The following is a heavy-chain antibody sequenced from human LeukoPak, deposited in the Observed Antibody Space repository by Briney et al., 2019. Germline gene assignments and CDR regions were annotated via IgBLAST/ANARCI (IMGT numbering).Heavy chain of an antibody. V-gene: IGHV3-15*07. Sequence: PGGSLGLSCVASGFTLNKVWMHWVRQAPGKGLEWVGRIKSKANGGTIDYAAPVKDRFTISRDDSKNSLYLQMNSLKTDDTAVYYCTTNGDSSSWGQGTLVTVSS. D-gene: IGHD3-22*01. CDR3: TTNGDSSS. CDR2: IKSKANGGTI. J-gene: IGHJ4*02. CDR1: GFTLNKVW.